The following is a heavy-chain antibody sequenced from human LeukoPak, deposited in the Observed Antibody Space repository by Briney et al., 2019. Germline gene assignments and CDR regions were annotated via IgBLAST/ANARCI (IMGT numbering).Heavy chain of an antibody. CDR1: GGSISSGDYY. V-gene: IGHV4-30-4*01. Sequence: PSETLSLTCTVSGGSISSGDYYWSWIRQPPGKGLEWIGYIYYSGSTHYNPSLKSRVTISVDTSKNQFSLKLSSVTAADTAVYYCARVDYGGNFEYNWFDPWGQGTLVTVSS. CDR2: IYYSGST. D-gene: IGHD4-23*01. J-gene: IGHJ5*02. CDR3: ARVDYGGNFEYNWFDP.